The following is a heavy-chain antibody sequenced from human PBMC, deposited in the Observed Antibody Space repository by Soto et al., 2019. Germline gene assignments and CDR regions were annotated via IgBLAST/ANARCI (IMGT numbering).Heavy chain of an antibody. CDR2: IHSDGSIT. V-gene: IGHV3-74*01. CDR3: TRDRTTVTLFDS. J-gene: IGHJ4*02. D-gene: IGHD4-17*01. CDR1: GFTFSSHW. Sequence: EVQLVESGGGLVQPGGSLRLSCAASGFTFSSHWMHWVHQAPGKGLVWVSRIHSDGSITGYADSVKGRFTVSRDNAKNTLYLQMNSLRAEDTAVYYCTRDRTTVTLFDSWGQGTLVTVSS.